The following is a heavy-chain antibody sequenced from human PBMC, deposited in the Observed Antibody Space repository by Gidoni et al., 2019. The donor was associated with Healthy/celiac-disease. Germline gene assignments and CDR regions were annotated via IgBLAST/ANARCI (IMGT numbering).Heavy chain of an antibody. CDR1: GFTFDDYA. J-gene: IGHJ5*02. V-gene: IGHV3-9*01. Sequence: EVQLVESGGGLVQPGSSLGLSCAASGFTFDDYAMHWVRQAPGKGLEWVSGISWNSGSIGYADSVKGRFTISRDNAKNSLYLQMNSLRAEDTALYYCAKTCRSGGDYVGWFDPWGQGTLVTVSS. CDR3: AKTCRSGGDYVGWFDP. CDR2: ISWNSGSI. D-gene: IGHD4-17*01.